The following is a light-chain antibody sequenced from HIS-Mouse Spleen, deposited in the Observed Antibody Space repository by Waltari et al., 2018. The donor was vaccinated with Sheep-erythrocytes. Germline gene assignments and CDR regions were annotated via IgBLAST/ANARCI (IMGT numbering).Light chain of an antibody. V-gene: IGLV2-11*01. CDR3: SSCAGSYYHV. CDR1: STDVGGYKY. J-gene: IGLJ1*01. Sequence: QSALTQPRSVSGSPGQSDPISCTGTSTDVGGYKYVSCHQHHPGKALKRMIYDVSKRPSGVPERLAGSKTGNSASLSISGLEAEDEADYYCSSCAGSYYHVFATGTKVTAL. CDR2: DVS.